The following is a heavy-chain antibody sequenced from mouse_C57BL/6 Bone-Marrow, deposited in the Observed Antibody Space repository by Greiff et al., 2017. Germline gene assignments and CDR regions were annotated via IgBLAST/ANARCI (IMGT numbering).Heavy chain of an antibody. D-gene: IGHD2-4*01. CDR3: AISYDYDPAWFAY. J-gene: IGHJ3*01. CDR1: GFTFSDYG. V-gene: IGHV5-17*01. CDR2: ISSGSSTI. Sequence: EVMLVESGGGLVKPGGSLKLSCAASGFTFSDYGMHWVRQAPEKGLEWVAYISSGSSTIYYADTVKGRFTISRDNAKNTLFLQMTSLRSEDTAMYYCAISYDYDPAWFAYWGQGTLVTVSA.